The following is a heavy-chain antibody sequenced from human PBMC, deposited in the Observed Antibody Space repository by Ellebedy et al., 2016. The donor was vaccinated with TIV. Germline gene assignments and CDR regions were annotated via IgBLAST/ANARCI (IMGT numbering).Heavy chain of an antibody. J-gene: IGHJ4*02. CDR2: IYYSGST. Sequence: SETLSLTCTVSGGSISSSSYYWGWIRQPPGKGLEWIGSIYYSGSTYYNPSLKSRVTISVDTSKNQFSLKLSSVTAADTAVYYCARGVGGGDCYSLDYWGQGTLVTVSS. CDR1: GGSISSSSYY. V-gene: IGHV4-39*01. D-gene: IGHD2-21*02. CDR3: ARGVGGGDCYSLDY.